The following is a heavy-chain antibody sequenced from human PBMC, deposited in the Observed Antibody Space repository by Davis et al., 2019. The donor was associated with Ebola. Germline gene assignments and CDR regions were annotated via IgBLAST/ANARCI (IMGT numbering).Heavy chain of an antibody. CDR2: IYYSGST. Sequence: MPSETLSLTCTVSGGSISGYYWSWIRQPPGKGLEWIGYIYYSGSTYYDPSLKSRVTISVDTSKNQFSLKLSSVTAADTAVYYCARVDSGNYFLLDYWGQGTLVTVSS. CDR1: GGSISGYY. V-gene: IGHV4-59*08. CDR3: ARVDSGNYFLLDY. J-gene: IGHJ4*02. D-gene: IGHD1-26*01.